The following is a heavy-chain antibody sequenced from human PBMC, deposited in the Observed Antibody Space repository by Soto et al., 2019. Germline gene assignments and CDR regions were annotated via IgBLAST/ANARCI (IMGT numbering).Heavy chain of an antibody. V-gene: IGHV4-34*01. CDR1: GGSFSGYY. J-gene: IGHJ4*02. CDR2: INHSGST. CDR3: ARAAPRYCSGGSYYSGRYY. D-gene: IGHD2-15*01. Sequence: PSETLSLTCAVYGGSFSGYYWSWIRQPPGKGLEWIGEINHSGSTNYNPSLKSRVTISVDTSKNQFSLKLSSVTAADTAVYYCARAAPRYCSGGSYYSGRYYWGQGTLVTVS.